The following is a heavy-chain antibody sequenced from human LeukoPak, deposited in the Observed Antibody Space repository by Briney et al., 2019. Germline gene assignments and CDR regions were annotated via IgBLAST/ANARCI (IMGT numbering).Heavy chain of an antibody. V-gene: IGHV3-21*01. CDR2: ISSSSSYI. CDR3: ARAPRHVLRFLEWPYYFDY. D-gene: IGHD3-3*01. Sequence: TGGSLRLSCATSGFTFSSYSMNWVRQAPGKGLEWVSSISSSSSYIYYADSVKGRFTISRDNAKNSLYLQMNSLRAEDTAVYYCARAPRHVLRFLEWPYYFDYWGQGTLVTVSS. CDR1: GFTFSSYS. J-gene: IGHJ4*02.